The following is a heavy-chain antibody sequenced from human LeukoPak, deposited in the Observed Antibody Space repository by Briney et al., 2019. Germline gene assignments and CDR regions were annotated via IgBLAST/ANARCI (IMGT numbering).Heavy chain of an antibody. CDR3: ARDRSITIFGVVSIQVDWFDP. CDR1: GFTFSSYS. V-gene: IGHV3-21*01. CDR2: ISSSSSYI. Sequence: GGSLRLSCAASGFTFSSYSMNWVRQAPGKGLEWVSSISSSSSYIYYADSVKGRFTISRDNAKNSLYLQMNSLRAEDTAEYYCARDRSITIFGVVSIQVDWFDPWGQGTLVTVSS. J-gene: IGHJ5*02. D-gene: IGHD3-3*01.